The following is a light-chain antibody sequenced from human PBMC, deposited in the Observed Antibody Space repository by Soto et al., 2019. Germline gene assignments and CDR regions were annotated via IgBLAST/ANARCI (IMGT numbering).Light chain of an antibody. CDR1: QDISTY. Sequence: DIQMTQAPSSLSASVGDRVTITCRARQDISTYLAWYQQKPGKVPKLLISAAYTLQSGVPPRFSGSGSGTGFTLTISSLQPEDVATYYCQKYDNAPLTFGGGTKVEIK. CDR2: AAY. J-gene: IGKJ4*01. V-gene: IGKV1-27*01. CDR3: QKYDNAPLT.